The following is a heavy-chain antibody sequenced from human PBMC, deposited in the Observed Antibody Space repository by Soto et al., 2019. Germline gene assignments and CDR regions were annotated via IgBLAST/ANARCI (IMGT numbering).Heavy chain of an antibody. V-gene: IGHV3-23*01. D-gene: IGHD6-13*01. CDR3: AILDSSSWYEAFDY. Sequence: GGSLRLSCAASGFTFNSYAMSWVRQAPGKGLEWVSAISGSGGSTYYADSVKGRFTISRDNSKNTLYLQMNSLRAEDTAVYYCAILDSSSWYEAFDYWGQGTLVTVSS. CDR2: ISGSGGST. CDR1: GFTFNSYA. J-gene: IGHJ4*02.